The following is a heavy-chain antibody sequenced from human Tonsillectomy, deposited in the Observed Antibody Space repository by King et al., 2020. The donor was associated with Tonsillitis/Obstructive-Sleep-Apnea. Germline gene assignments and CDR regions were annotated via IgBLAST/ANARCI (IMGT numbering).Heavy chain of an antibody. V-gene: IGHV2-5*02. CDR1: GFSLSTSGVS. CDR3: AHRRNRGYSYGSYYFDY. Sequence: TLKESGPTLVKPTQTLTLTCTFSGFSLSTSGVSVGWIRQPPGKALEWLALIYWDDDKCYSPSLKSRLTITKDTSKNQVVLTMTNMDPVDTATYYCAHRRNRGYSYGSYYFDYWGQGTLVTVSS. CDR2: IYWDDDK. J-gene: IGHJ4*02. D-gene: IGHD5-18*01.